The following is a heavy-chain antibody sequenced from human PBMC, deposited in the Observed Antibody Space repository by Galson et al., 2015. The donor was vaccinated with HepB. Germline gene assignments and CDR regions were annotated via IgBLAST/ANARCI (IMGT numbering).Heavy chain of an antibody. Sequence: CTVSGGSISSYYWSWIRQPAGKGLEWIGSIYYSGSTYYNPSLKSRVTISVDTSKNQFSLKLSSVTAADTAVYYCARPGDYDAFDIWGQGTMVTVSS. CDR1: GGSISSYY. V-gene: IGHV4-59*05. J-gene: IGHJ3*02. CDR2: IYYSGST. CDR3: ARPGDYDAFDI. D-gene: IGHD4-17*01.